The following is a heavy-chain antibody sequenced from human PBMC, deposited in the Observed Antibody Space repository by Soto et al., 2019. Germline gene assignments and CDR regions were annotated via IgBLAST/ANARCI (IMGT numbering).Heavy chain of an antibody. Sequence: PGGSLRLSCAASGFTFSSYAMSWVRQAPGKGLDWVSVISGSGENTYYADSVKGRFTISRDNSKNTLYLQMNSLRAEDTAVYYCAKGSIAVGATFHFDYWGQGTLVTVSS. D-gene: IGHD1-26*01. V-gene: IGHV3-23*01. CDR2: ISGSGENT. J-gene: IGHJ4*02. CDR3: AKGSIAVGATFHFDY. CDR1: GFTFSSYA.